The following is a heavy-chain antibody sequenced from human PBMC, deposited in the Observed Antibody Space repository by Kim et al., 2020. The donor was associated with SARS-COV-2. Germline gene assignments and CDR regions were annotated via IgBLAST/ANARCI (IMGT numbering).Heavy chain of an antibody. CDR2: YASGTT. V-gene: IGHV4-4*07. J-gene: IGHJ4*02. D-gene: IGHD3-16*01. Sequence: YASGTTNYHPSLRSRVTMSVDTSKNQFSLKMSSVTAADTAVYYCSRDYADWGQGILVTVSS. CDR3: SRDYAD.